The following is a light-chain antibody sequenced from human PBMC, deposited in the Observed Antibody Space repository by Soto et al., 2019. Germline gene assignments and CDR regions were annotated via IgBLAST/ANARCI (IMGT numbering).Light chain of an antibody. Sequence: EIVLTQSPGTLSLSPGERATLSCRASQRSSSSYLAWYQHKPGQAPRLLIYGSSNRATGIPDRFSGSASGTDFTLTICRLETEEFAVYNCQQYRRSPLTFGGGTKV. J-gene: IGKJ4*01. CDR3: QQYRRSPLT. CDR1: QRSSSSY. V-gene: IGKV3-20*01. CDR2: GSS.